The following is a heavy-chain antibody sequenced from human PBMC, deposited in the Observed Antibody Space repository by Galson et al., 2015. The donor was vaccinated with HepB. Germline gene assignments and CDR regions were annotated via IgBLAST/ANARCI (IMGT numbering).Heavy chain of an antibody. J-gene: IGHJ4*02. V-gene: IGHV3-30*03. Sequence: SLRLSCAASGFTFSSYGMHWVRQAPGKGLEWVAVISYDGSNKYYADSVKGRFTISRDNSKNTLYLQMNSLRAEDTAVYYCASYDFWSDYHAYYFDYWGQGTLVTVSS. CDR2: ISYDGSNK. D-gene: IGHD3-3*01. CDR1: GFTFSSYG. CDR3: ASYDFWSDYHAYYFDY.